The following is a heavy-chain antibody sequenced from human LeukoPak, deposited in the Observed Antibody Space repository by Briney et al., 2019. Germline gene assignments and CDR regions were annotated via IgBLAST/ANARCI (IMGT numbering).Heavy chain of an antibody. J-gene: IGHJ4*02. CDR2: ISYDGSNK. Sequence: PGRSLRLSCAASGFTFSSYAMHWVRQAPGKGLEWVAVISYDGSNKYYADSVKGRFTISRDNSKNTLYLQMNSLRAEDTAVYYCARDLSVEMATISYYFDYWGQGTLVTVSS. V-gene: IGHV3-30*04. CDR1: GFTFSSYA. D-gene: IGHD5-24*01. CDR3: ARDLSVEMATISYYFDY.